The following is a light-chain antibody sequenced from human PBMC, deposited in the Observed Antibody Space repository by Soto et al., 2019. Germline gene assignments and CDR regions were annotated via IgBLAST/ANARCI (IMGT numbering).Light chain of an antibody. CDR2: EVS. V-gene: IGLV2-8*01. CDR3: SSGAGSTVV. CDR1: SSDVGGYNY. Sequence: QSALTQPPSASGSPGQSVTISCTGTSSDVGGYNYVSWYQQHPGKAPKLMIYEVSKRPSGVPDRFSGSKSGNTASLTGSGVQAEDEDDYYCSSGAGSTVVFGGGTKLTVL. J-gene: IGLJ2*01.